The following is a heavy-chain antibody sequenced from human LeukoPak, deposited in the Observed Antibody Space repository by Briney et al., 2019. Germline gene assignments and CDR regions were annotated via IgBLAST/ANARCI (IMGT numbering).Heavy chain of an antibody. V-gene: IGHV1-8*01. CDR3: ARVAEWDQNDY. Sequence: SVKVSCKPSGYTFTSYDINWVRQATGQELEWMGWMNPNSGNTGYAQKFQGRVTMTRNTSISTAYMELSSLRSEDTAVYYCARVAEWDQNDYWGQGTLVTVSS. CDR1: GYTFTSYD. J-gene: IGHJ4*02. D-gene: IGHD1-26*01. CDR2: MNPNSGNT.